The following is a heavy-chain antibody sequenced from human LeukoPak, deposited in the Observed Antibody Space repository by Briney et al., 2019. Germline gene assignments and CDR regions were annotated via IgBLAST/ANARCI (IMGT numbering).Heavy chain of an antibody. D-gene: IGHD3-10*01. CDR2: IYHSGST. CDR3: ASTNYYGSGSYYKDY. V-gene: IGHV4-4*02. CDR1: GGSISSSNW. J-gene: IGHJ4*02. Sequence: PSETLSLTCAVSGGSISSSNWWSWVRQPPGEGLEWIGEIYHSGSTNYNPSLKSRVTISVDKSKNQFSLKLSSVTAADTAVYYCASTNYYGSGSYYKDYWGQGTLVTVSS.